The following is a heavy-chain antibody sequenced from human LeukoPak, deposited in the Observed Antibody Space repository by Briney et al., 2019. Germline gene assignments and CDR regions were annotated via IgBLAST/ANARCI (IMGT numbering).Heavy chain of an antibody. D-gene: IGHD3-10*01. Sequence: KPSETLSLTCTVSGGSISSYYWSWIRQPPGKGLEWIGYIYYSGSTNYNPSLKSRVTISVDTSKNQFSLKLSSVTAADTAVYYCASRGFGESPFDYWGQGTLVTVSS. CDR3: ASRGFGESPFDY. J-gene: IGHJ4*02. CDR1: GGSISSYY. V-gene: IGHV4-59*01. CDR2: IYYSGST.